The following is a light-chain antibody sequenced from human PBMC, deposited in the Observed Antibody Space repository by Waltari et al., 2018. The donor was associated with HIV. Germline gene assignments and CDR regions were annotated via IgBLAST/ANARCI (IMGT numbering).Light chain of an antibody. CDR3: RQALQTRT. CDR2: LGS. J-gene: IGKJ4*01. Sequence: DIVMTQSPLSLPVTPGEPASISCRSSQSLLHSNGYNYLDWYLQKPGQSPQLLIYLGSNRASGVPDRFSGSGSGTDFTLKISRVEAEDVGVYYCRQALQTRTFGGGTKVEIK. V-gene: IGKV2-28*01. CDR1: QSLLHSNGYNY.